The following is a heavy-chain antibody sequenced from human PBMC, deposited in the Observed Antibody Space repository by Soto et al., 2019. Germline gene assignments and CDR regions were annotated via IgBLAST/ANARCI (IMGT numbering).Heavy chain of an antibody. CDR3: ARRPYGSGSNYYGMDV. D-gene: IGHD3-10*01. CDR1: GGSISSSSYY. Sequence: ETLSLTCTVSGGSISSSSYYWGWIRQPPGKGLEWIGSIYYSGSTYYNPSLKSRVTISVDTSKNQFSLKLSSVTAADTAVYYCARRPYGSGSNYYGMDVWGQGTTVTVSS. V-gene: IGHV4-39*01. CDR2: IYYSGST. J-gene: IGHJ6*02.